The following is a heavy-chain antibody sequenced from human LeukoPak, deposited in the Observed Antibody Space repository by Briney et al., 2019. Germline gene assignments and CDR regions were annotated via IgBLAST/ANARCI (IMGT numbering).Heavy chain of an antibody. V-gene: IGHV3-33*01. J-gene: IGHJ6*03. CDR1: GLTFRNYG. D-gene: IGHD3-16*01. CDR3: ARFVPYYMDV. Sequence: PGTSLRLSCAASGLTFRNYGMQWVRQAPGKGLEWVALIWYDGTIKHCADSVEGRFTISRDNSKNTVYLQMNSLRAEDTAVYYCARFVPYYMDVWGKGTTVTVSS. CDR2: IWYDGTIK.